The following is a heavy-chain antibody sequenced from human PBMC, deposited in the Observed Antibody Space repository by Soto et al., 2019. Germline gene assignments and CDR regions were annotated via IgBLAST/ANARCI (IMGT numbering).Heavy chain of an antibody. CDR2: ISYDGSNK. Sequence: GGSLRLSCAASGFTFSSYGMHWVRQAPGKGLEWVAVISYDGSNKYYADSVKGRFTISRDNSKNTLYLQMNSLRAEDTAVYYCAKSLRGYGSGSYYPDYWGQGTLVTVSS. J-gene: IGHJ4*02. CDR3: AKSLRGYGSGSYYPDY. V-gene: IGHV3-30*18. D-gene: IGHD3-10*01. CDR1: GFTFSSYG.